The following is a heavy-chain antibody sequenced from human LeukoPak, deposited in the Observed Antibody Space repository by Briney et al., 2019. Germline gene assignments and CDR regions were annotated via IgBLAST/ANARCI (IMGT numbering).Heavy chain of an antibody. CDR3: ARERIAAAGLDY. CDR1: GYTFTSYD. V-gene: IGHV1-8*01. D-gene: IGHD6-13*01. J-gene: IGHJ4*02. CDR2: MNPNSGNT. Sequence: ASVKVSCKASGYTFTSYDINWVRQATGQGLEWMGWMNPNSGNTGYAQKFQGRVTMTRNTSISTAYMELSSLGSEDTAVYYCARERIAAAGLDYWGQGTLVTVSS.